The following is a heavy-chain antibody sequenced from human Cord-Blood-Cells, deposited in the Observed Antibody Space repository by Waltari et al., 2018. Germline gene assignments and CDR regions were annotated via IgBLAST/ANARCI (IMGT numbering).Heavy chain of an antibody. Sequence: QVQLVESGGGVVQPGRSLRLSCAASGFTFSSYGMHWFRQAPGKGLEWVEVKSYDGSNKYYADSVKGRFTISRDNSKNTLYLQMNSLRAEDTAVYYCAKDSSRIAAVDYWGQGTLVTVSS. J-gene: IGHJ4*02. D-gene: IGHD6-13*01. CDR1: GFTFSSYG. CDR3: AKDSSRIAAVDY. CDR2: KSYDGSNK. V-gene: IGHV3-30*18.